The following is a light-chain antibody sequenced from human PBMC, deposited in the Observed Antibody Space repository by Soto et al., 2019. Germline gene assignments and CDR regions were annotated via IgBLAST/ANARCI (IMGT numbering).Light chain of an antibody. CDR1: LSVGNNT. V-gene: IGKV3-20*01. Sequence: EVVLTKSPGTLSLSPGERATLSCRASLSVGNNTLVWYQQRPGQAPRPLIYGATSRATGIPGRFSGSGSGTDFTLTISRLEPEDFAVYYCQHYDNSPHTFGQGTKLEIK. J-gene: IGKJ2*01. CDR2: GAT. CDR3: QHYDNSPHT.